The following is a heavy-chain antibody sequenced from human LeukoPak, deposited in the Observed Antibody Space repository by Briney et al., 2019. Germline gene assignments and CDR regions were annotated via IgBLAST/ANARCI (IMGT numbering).Heavy chain of an antibody. CDR3: ARGPPRMNDYVWGSYRYPRGAFDI. CDR2: INHSGST. D-gene: IGHD3-16*02. Sequence: SETLSLTCTVSGGSISSYYWSWIRQPPGKGLEWIGEINHSGSTNYNPSLKSRVTISVDTSKNQFSLKLSSVTAADTAVYYCARGPPRMNDYVWGSYRYPRGAFDIWGQGTMVTVSS. CDR1: GGSISSYY. J-gene: IGHJ3*02. V-gene: IGHV4-34*01.